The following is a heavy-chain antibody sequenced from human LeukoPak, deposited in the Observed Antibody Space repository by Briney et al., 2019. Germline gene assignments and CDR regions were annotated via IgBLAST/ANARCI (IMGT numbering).Heavy chain of an antibody. J-gene: IGHJ4*02. CDR1: GFTFSSCS. V-gene: IGHV3-48*02. CDR3: AXXXATGRSXGDY. Sequence: GGSLRLSCAASGFTFSSCSMNWVRQAPGKGLEWVSYISSGSSSIYYADSVKGRFTISRDNAENSLYLQMNSLRDEDTAVYYXAXXXATGRSXGDYWGQGTLVTVSS. CDR2: ISSGSSSI.